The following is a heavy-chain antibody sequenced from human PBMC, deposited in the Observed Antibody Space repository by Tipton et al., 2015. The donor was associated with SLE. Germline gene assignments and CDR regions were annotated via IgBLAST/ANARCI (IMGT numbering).Heavy chain of an antibody. CDR2: ISYDGSDQ. Sequence: SLRLSCAASGFTFSSYALHWVRQAPGKGLEWVAVISYDGSDQYYADSVKGRFTISRDNAKKSLYLQMNSLRAEDTAVYYCGASYFDYWGQGTLVTVSS. V-gene: IGHV3-30*04. CDR1: GFTFSSYA. CDR3: GASYFDY. J-gene: IGHJ4*02.